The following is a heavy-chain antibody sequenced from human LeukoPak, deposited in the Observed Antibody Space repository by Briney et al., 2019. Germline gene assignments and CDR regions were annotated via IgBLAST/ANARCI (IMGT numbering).Heavy chain of an antibody. Sequence: GGSLRLSCAASGFTFSTYSMNWVRQAPGKGLEWLSYIDSDTPTIYYADSVKGRFTISRDNAKNSLYLQMNSLRAEDTAVYYCAKVAGYSSSWVIDYWGQGTLVTVSS. CDR2: IDSDTPTI. CDR1: GFTFSTYS. CDR3: AKVAGYSSSWVIDY. V-gene: IGHV3-48*01. J-gene: IGHJ4*02. D-gene: IGHD6-13*01.